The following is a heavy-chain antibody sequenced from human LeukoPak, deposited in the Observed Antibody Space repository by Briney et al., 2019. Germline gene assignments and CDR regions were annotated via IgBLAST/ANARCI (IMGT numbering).Heavy chain of an antibody. V-gene: IGHV4-4*07. J-gene: IGHJ4*02. CDR1: GGSISSYY. CDR3: ARDRGDYYDSSGYSRFDY. D-gene: IGHD3-22*01. Sequence: PSETLSLTCTVSGGSISSYYWSWIRQPAGKGLEWIGRIYTSGSTNYNPSLKSRVTMSVDTSKNQFSLKLSSVTAADTAVYYCARDRGDYYDSSGYSRFDYWGQGTLVTVSS. CDR2: IYTSGST.